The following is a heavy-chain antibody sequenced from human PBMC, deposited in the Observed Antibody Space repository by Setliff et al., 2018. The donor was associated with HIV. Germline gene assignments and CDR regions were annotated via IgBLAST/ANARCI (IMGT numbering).Heavy chain of an antibody. Sequence: SETLSLTCKVSGAPISSYYWNWIRQPPGKGLEWIGYIYNSGYTNYNPSLKSRVTISLDTSKNRFSLNLRSVTAADTAVYYCARGDGYRGNDAYYDSGMDVWGQGITVTVSS. CDR2: IYNSGYT. J-gene: IGHJ6*02. CDR1: GAPISSYY. V-gene: IGHV4-59*01. CDR3: ARGDGYRGNDAYYDSGMDV. D-gene: IGHD5-12*01.